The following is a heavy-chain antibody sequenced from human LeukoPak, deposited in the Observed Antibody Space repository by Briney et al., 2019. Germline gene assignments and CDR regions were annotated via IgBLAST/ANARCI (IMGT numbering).Heavy chain of an antibody. D-gene: IGHD1-26*01. CDR3: ARRGPYSGSYDY. CDR1: GGSFSGYY. Sequence: SETLSLTSAVYGGSFSGYYWSWVRQPPGKGLEWIGEINHSGSTNYNPSLKSRVTISVDTSKNQFSLKLSSVTAADTAVYYCARRGPYSGSYDYWGQGTLVTVSS. CDR2: INHSGST. V-gene: IGHV4-34*01. J-gene: IGHJ4*02.